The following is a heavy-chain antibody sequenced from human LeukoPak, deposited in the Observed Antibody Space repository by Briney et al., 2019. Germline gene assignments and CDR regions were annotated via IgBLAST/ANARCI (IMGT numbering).Heavy chain of an antibody. V-gene: IGHV3-23*01. CDR1: GFTFSSYA. CDR3: AKLKYYYDSPWAFDI. D-gene: IGHD3-22*01. CDR2: ISGSGGST. Sequence: GGSLRLSCAASGFTFSSYAMSWVRQAPAKGLEWVSAISGSGGSTYYADSVKGRFTISRDNSKNTLYLQMNSLRAEDTAVYYCAKLKYYYDSPWAFDIWGQGTMVTVSS. J-gene: IGHJ3*02.